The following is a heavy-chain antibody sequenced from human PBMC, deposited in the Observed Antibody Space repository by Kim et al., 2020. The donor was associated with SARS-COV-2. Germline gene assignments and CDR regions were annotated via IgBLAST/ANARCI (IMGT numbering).Heavy chain of an antibody. J-gene: IGHJ4*02. CDR3: ARGWNGFK. CDR2: IKQDGSEK. Sequence: GGSLRLSCAASGFTLSTYWMSWVRQAPGKGLEWVANIKQDGSEKYYVDSVKGRFTISRDNAKNPLYLQMNSLRAEDTAVYYCARGWNGFKWGQGTLVTVS. V-gene: IGHV3-7*01. CDR1: GFTLSTYW. D-gene: IGHD1-1*01.